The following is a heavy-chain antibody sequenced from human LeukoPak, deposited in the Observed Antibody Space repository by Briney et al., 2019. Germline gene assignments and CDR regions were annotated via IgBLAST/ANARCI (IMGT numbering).Heavy chain of an antibody. Sequence: PGGSLRLSCAASGFTFSSYAMSWVRQAPGKGLEWVSAISGSGGSTYYADSVKGRFTISRDNSKNTLYLQMNSLRAEDTAVYYCAKEYHSTSNYYYYYGMDVWGQGTTVTVSS. V-gene: IGHV3-23*01. CDR1: GFTFSSYA. J-gene: IGHJ6*02. CDR3: AKEYHSTSNYYYYYGMDV. D-gene: IGHD2-2*01. CDR2: ISGSGGST.